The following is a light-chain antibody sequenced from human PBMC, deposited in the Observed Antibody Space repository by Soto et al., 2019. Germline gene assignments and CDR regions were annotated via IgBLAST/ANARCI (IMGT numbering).Light chain of an antibody. CDR3: QQSYRTPDT. CDR1: QGISTY. Sequence: DIQMTQSPSSLSASVGDRVTITCRASQGISTYLVWYQQRQGRAPKLLIYDASSLLSGVPSRFSGSGSGTDFTLTISSLQPEDFATYYCQQSYRTPDTFGQGTKLETK. J-gene: IGKJ2*01. CDR2: DAS. V-gene: IGKV1-39*01.